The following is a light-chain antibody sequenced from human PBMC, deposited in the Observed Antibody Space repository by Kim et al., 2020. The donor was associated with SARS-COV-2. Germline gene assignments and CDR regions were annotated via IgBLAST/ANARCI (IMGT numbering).Light chain of an antibody. CDR1: SSNIGSNY. CDR3: AAWDDSLSGAV. V-gene: IGLV1-47*01. Sequence: ELTQPPSASGTPGQRVTISCSGSSSNIGSNYVYWYKQLPGTAPKLLIYRNNQRPSGVPDRFSGSKSGISASLAISGLRSGDEADYYCAAWDDSLSGAVFGGGTRLTVL. J-gene: IGLJ7*01. CDR2: RNN.